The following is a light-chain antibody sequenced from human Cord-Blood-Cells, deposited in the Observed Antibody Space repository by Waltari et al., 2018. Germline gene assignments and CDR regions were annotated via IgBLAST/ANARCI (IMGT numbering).Light chain of an antibody. V-gene: IGKV3D-11*02. CDR1: QSVSSY. CDR3: QQRSNWPYT. Sequence: EIVLTQSPATLSLSPGERATLSCRASQSVSSYLAWYQQKPGQAPRLLIYDASNGATGIPARFSGSGPGTDFTLTISSLEPEDFAVYYCQQRSNWPYTFGQGTKLEIK. CDR2: DAS. J-gene: IGKJ2*01.